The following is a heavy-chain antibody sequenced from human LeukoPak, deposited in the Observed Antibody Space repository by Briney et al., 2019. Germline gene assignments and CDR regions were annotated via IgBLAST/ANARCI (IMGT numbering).Heavy chain of an antibody. CDR1: GGSMSSFY. CDR3: ARGFSEEGWFDP. J-gene: IGHJ5*02. V-gene: IGHV4-59*01. Sequence: KPSETLSLTCTVSGGSMSSFYWSWIRQPPGKGLEWIGYMYYRGRTNYNPSLKSRVTISVDASKNQISLNLPSVTAADTAVYYCARGFSEEGWFDPWGPGTLVTVSS. CDR2: MYYRGRT.